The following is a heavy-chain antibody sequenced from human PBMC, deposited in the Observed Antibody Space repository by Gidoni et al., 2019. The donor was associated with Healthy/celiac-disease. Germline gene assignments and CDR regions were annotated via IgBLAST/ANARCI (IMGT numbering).Heavy chain of an antibody. CDR3: AASNVGYYDSKRNYYYMDV. V-gene: IGHV1-58*01. CDR1: GFTFTSSA. J-gene: IGHJ6*03. D-gene: IGHD3-22*01. Sequence: GFTFTSSAVQWVRQARGQRLEWIGWIVVGSGNTNYAQKFQERVTITRDMSTSTAYMELSSLRSEDTAVYYCAASNVGYYDSKRNYYYMDVWGKGTTVTVSS. CDR2: IVVGSGNT.